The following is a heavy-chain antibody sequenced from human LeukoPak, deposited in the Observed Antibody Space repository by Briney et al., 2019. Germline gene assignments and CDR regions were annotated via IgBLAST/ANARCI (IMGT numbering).Heavy chain of an antibody. CDR2: IGAAGAHT. CDR3: ARELGGTKTGGFDI. V-gene: IGHV3-64*02. Sequence: QPGGSLILSCAASGFRFSYHDMHWVRQAPGKGLEFVSSIGAAGAHTFYADSVKGRFTISRDNFQSTMYLQMDGLRPEDSAVYYCARELGGTKTGGFDIWGQGTVVTVSS. CDR1: GFRFSYHD. J-gene: IGHJ3*02. D-gene: IGHD1-14*01.